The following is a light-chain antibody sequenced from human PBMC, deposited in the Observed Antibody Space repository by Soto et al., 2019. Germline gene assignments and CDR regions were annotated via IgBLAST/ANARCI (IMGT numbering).Light chain of an antibody. CDR1: QSISSW. V-gene: IGKV1-5*03. Sequence: DIQMTQSPSTLSASVGDRVTITCRASQSISSWLAWYQQKPGKAPKLLIYKASTLETGVPSRFSGSGSRTEFTLTISGLQSEDFAVYYCQQYKSWPITFGQGTRLEIK. CDR3: QQYKSWPIT. J-gene: IGKJ5*01. CDR2: KAS.